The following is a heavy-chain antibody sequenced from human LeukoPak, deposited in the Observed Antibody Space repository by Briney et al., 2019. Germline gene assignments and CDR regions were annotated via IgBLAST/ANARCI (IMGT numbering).Heavy chain of an antibody. D-gene: IGHD3-16*01. V-gene: IGHV4-59*12. CDR3: ARGGLILDY. CDR2: IYYSGST. CDR1: GGSISSYY. Sequence: PSETLSLTCTVSGGSISSYYWSWIRQPPGKGLEWIGYIYYSGSTNYNPSLKSRVTISVDTSKNQFSLKLSSVTAADTAVYYCARGGLILDYWGQGTLVTVSS. J-gene: IGHJ4*02.